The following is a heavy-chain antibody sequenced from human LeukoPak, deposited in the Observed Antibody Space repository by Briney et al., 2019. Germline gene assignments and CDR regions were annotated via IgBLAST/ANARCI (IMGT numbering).Heavy chain of an antibody. CDR2: ISAYNGNT. V-gene: IGHV1-18*01. J-gene: IGHJ4*02. D-gene: IGHD3-9*01. CDR3: ARDRRYFDWLSNSYLDY. Sequence: ASVKVSCTASGYTFTIYGISWVRQAPGQGLEWMGWISAYNGNTNYAQKLQGRVTITTDTSTSTAYMELRSLRSDDTAVYYCARDRRYFDWLSNSYLDYWGQGTLVTVSS. CDR1: GYTFTIYG.